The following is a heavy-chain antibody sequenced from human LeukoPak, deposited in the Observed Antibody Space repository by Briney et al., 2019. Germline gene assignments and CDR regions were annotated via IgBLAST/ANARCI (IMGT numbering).Heavy chain of an antibody. CDR1: GGSISSSNYF. V-gene: IGHV4-39*01. CDR2: MYYSGST. J-gene: IGHJ6*03. Sequence: SETLSLTCTVSGGSISSSNYFWGWIRQPPGKGLEWIGSMYYSGSTYHNPSLKSRVTVSVDTSKNQFSLKLSSVTAADTAMYYCARHRQGYYYMDVWGKGTMVTVSS. CDR3: ARHRQGYYYMDV.